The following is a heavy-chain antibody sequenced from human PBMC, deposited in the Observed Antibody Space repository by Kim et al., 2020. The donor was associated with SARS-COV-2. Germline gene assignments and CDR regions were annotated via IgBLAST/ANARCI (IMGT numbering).Heavy chain of an antibody. D-gene: IGHD6-13*01. CDR1: GGSVSSGSYY. CDR3: AREVPGYSSNWFDP. Sequence: SETLSLTCTVSGGSVSSGSYYWSWIRQPPGKGLEWIGYIYYSGSTNYNPSLKSRVTISVDTSKNQFSLKLSSVTAADTAVYYCAREVPGYSSNWFDPWGQGTLVTVSS. J-gene: IGHJ5*02. V-gene: IGHV4-61*01. CDR2: IYYSGST.